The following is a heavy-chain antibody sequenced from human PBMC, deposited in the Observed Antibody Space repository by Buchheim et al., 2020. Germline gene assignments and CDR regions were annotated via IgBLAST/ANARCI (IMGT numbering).Heavy chain of an antibody. Sequence: QVQLVESGGGVVQPGRSLRLSCAASGFTFSGYTMHWVRQAPGEGLEWVAVISYDGSKKYSGDSVKGRFTISRDNSKSTLYLEMNSLKPEDTAVYYCAKDRGHQVRYPPRYFDHWGQGTL. J-gene: IGHJ4*02. CDR2: ISYDGSKK. V-gene: IGHV3-30*18. CDR1: GFTFSGYT. D-gene: IGHD2-2*02. CDR3: AKDRGHQVRYPPRYFDH.